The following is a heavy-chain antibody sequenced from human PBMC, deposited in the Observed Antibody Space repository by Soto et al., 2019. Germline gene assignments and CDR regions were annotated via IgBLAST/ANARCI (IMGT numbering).Heavy chain of an antibody. CDR3: TRPSSGYYHDAFDI. Sequence: QVQLMQSGAEVKKPGSSVKVSCKASGGSLPSDTISWVRQAPGQGLEWLGGIVPVFGTPNHAQKFQGRVTISADGSTNTAYMELTSLRPEDTAVYYCTRPSSGYYHDAFDIWGQGTLVTVSS. CDR2: IVPVFGTP. J-gene: IGHJ3*02. CDR1: GGSLPSDT. D-gene: IGHD3-22*01. V-gene: IGHV1-69*01.